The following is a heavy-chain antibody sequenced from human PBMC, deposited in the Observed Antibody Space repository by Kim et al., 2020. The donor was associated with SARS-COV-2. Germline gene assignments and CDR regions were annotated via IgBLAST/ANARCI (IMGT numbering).Heavy chain of an antibody. CDR3: ARGLDHYYDSSGYGNY. Sequence: SVKVSCKSSGGSFSSYAISWVRQAPGQGLEWMGGIIPIFGTANYAQKFQGRVTITADESTSTAYMELSSLRSEDTAVYYCARGLDHYYDSSGYGNYWGQGTLVTVSP. V-gene: IGHV1-69*13. J-gene: IGHJ4*02. CDR1: GGSFSSYA. D-gene: IGHD3-22*01. CDR2: IIPIFGTA.